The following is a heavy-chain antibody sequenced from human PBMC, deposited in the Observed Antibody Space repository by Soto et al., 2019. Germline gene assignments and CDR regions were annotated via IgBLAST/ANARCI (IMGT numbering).Heavy chain of an antibody. Sequence: LRLSCVGTGLNFDDFAMHWVRQAAGKGLEWVSGITWNSRVLAYADSVKGRFTISRDNARNSLYLQMDSLRDEDTALYYCAKGRYDFWSPYYFDSWGQGTLVTVSS. D-gene: IGHD3-3*01. V-gene: IGHV3-9*01. CDR1: GLNFDDFA. CDR3: AKGRYDFWSPYYFDS. J-gene: IGHJ4*02. CDR2: ITWNSRVL.